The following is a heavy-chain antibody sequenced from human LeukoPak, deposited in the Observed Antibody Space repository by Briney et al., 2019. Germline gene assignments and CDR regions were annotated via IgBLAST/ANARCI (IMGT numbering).Heavy chain of an antibody. CDR3: ARGGYGDYNLYYYGMDV. Sequence: SSETLSLTCAVYGGSFSGYYWSWIRQPPGKGLEWIGEINHSGSTNYNPSLKSRVTISVDTSKNQFSLKLSSVTAADTAVYYCARGGYGDYNLYYYGMDVWGQGTTVTVSS. CDR1: GGSFSGYY. V-gene: IGHV4-34*01. D-gene: IGHD4-17*01. CDR2: INHSGST. J-gene: IGHJ6*02.